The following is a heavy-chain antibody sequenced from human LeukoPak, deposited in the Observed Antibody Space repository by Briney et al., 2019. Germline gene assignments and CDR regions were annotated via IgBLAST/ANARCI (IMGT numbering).Heavy chain of an antibody. V-gene: IGHV1-69*04. J-gene: IGHJ4*02. CDR2: IIPILGIA. CDR1: GGTFSSYA. CDR3: ARAGYDSSELDY. D-gene: IGHD3-22*01. Sequence: ASVKVSCKASGGTFSSYAISWVRQAPGQGLEWMGRIIPILGIANYAQKFQGRVTITADKSTSTAYMELSSLRSEDTAVYYCARAGYDSSELDYWGQGTLVTVSS.